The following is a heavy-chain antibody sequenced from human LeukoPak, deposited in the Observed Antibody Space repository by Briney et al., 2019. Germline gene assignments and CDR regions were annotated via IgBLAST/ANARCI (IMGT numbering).Heavy chain of an antibody. Sequence: GGSLRLSCTASGFSFRSYEMKWVRQAPEKGLEWVSYITSTGSTIYYADSVKGRFTISRDNAIDSLFLEVNSLRVEDMAVYYCVRDGGFPGTTGTYEIWGQGTMVTV. D-gene: IGHD1-1*01. V-gene: IGHV3-48*03. CDR1: GFSFRSYE. J-gene: IGHJ3*02. CDR2: ITSTGSTI. CDR3: VRDGGFPGTTGTYEI.